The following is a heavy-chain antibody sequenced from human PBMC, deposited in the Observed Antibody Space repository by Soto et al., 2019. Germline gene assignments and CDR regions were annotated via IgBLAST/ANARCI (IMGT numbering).Heavy chain of an antibody. CDR1: GGSISSYY. CDR2: IYTSGST. D-gene: IGHD6-19*01. CDR3: ARDGPAVAGTWVYYYYGMDV. Sequence: PSETLSLTCTVSGGSISSYYWSWIGQAAGKGLEWIGRIYTSGSTNYNPSLKSRVTMSVDTSKNQFSLKLSSVTAADTAVYYCARDGPAVAGTWVYYYYGMDVWGQGTTVTVSS. V-gene: IGHV4-4*07. J-gene: IGHJ6*02.